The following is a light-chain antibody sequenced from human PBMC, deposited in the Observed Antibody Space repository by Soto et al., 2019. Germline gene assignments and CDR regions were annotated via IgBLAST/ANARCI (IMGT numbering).Light chain of an antibody. CDR3: SSYAGTTIS. Sequence: QSVLTQPASVSGSPGQSITISCTGTSSDVGSYKYVSWYQQHPGKAPKLMIYDVNNRPSGVSNRFSGSKSGNTASLTISGLQAEDEADYYCSSYAGTTISFGGGT. CDR2: DVN. V-gene: IGLV2-14*03. J-gene: IGLJ2*01. CDR1: SSDVGSYKY.